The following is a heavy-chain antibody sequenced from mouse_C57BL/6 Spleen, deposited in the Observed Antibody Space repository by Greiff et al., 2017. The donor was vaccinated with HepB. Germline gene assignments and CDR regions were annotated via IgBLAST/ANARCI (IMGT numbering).Heavy chain of an antibody. Sequence: QVQLKQPGAELVMPGASVKLSCKASGYTFTSYWMHWVKQRPGQGLEWIGEIDPSDSYTNYNQKFKGKSTLTVDKSSSTTYMQLSSLTSEDSAVYYCARSGSYGYYYAMDYFFQGTSVTVSS. CDR3: ARSGSYGYYYAMDY. J-gene: IGHJ4*01. V-gene: IGHV1-69*01. CDR1: GYTFTSYW. D-gene: IGHD2-3*01. CDR2: IDPSDSYT.